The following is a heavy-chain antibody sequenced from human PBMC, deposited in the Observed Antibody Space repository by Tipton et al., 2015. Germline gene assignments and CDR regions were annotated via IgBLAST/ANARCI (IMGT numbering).Heavy chain of an antibody. J-gene: IGHJ4*02. CDR2: IYYSGST. D-gene: IGHD6-13*01. CDR1: GGSFSDYY. Sequence: TLSLTCTVSGGSFSDYYWSWIRQSPGEGLEWIGYIYYSGSTNYNPSLRSRVAMSMDTSKNQFSLKLSSVIAADTAVHYCARVRSSSAWYLSDFDCWGQGTLVAVSS. V-gene: IGHV4-59*01. CDR3: ARVRSSSAWYLSDFDC.